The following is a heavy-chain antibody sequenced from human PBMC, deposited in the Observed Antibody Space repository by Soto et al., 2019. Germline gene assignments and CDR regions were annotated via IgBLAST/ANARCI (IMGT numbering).Heavy chain of an antibody. Sequence: QVQLVQSGAEVKKPGSSVKVSCKASGGTFSSYAISWVRQALVQGLEWMGGIIPIFGTADSPQKFQGRVTITAHESTSTAHVELSSLRAEDTGVDYCALNHWGSYRYSWGAVDYWGQATLVTVSS. CDR1: GGTFSSYA. CDR2: IIPIFGTA. D-gene: IGHD3-16*02. J-gene: IGHJ4*02. CDR3: ALNHWGSYRYSWGAVDY. V-gene: IGHV1-69*01.